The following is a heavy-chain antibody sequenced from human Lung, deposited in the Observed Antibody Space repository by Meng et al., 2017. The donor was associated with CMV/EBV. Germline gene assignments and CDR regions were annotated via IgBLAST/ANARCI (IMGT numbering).Heavy chain of an antibody. CDR3: AKRGDSSGTYAMDV. CDR1: GFTFSSYD. V-gene: IGHV3-30*02. Sequence: SCAASGFTFSSYDMHWVRQAPGKGLEWVANIRFDGTNKYHADSVKGRFTISRDNSKNTLYLQMNSLRAEDTAVYYCAKRGDSSGTYAMDVWGQGTXVTVSS. J-gene: IGHJ6*02. D-gene: IGHD3-22*01. CDR2: IRFDGTNK.